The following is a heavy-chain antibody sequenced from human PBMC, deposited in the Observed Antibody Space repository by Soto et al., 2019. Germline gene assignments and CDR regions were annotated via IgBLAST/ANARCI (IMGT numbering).Heavy chain of an antibody. CDR3: ARDDAGGFDP. CDR1: GGSISSYY. Sequence: QVQLQESGPGLVKPSETLSLTCTVSGGSISSYYWSWNRQPPGKGLEWIGYIYYSGSTSYNPSLKSRVTISVDTSKNQFSLKLTSVTAADTAVYFCARDDAGGFDPWGQGTLVTVSS. V-gene: IGHV4-59*01. J-gene: IGHJ5*02. CDR2: IYYSGST.